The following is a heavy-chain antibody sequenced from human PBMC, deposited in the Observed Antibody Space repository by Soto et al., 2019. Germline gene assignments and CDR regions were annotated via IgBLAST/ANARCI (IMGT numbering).Heavy chain of an antibody. CDR2: IYATGTT. CDR1: GASISGFY. V-gene: IGHV4-4*07. CDR3: ARDPGLAYCGGDCYFYGMDV. J-gene: IGHJ6*02. D-gene: IGHD2-21*01. Sequence: PSETLSLTCTVSGASISGFYWSWIRKSAGKGLEWIGRIYATGTTDYNPSLKSRVMMSVDTSKKQFSLKLRSVTAADTAVYYCARDPGLAYCGGDCYFYGMDVWGQGTTVTVSS.